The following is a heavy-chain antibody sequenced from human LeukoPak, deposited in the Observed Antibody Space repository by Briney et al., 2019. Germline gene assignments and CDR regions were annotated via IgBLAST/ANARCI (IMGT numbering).Heavy chain of an antibody. CDR2: IYPGDSDT. CDR1: GYSFTSYW. J-gene: IGHJ6*02. D-gene: IGHD6-19*01. V-gene: IGHV5-51*01. CDR3: ARLRIAVAGTRGYYYYGMDV. Sequence: GESLKISCKGSGYSFTSYWIGWVRQMPGKGLEWMGIIYPGDSDTRYSPSFQGQVTISADKSISTAYLQWSSLKASDTAMYYCARLRIAVAGTRGYYYYGMDVWGQGTTVTVSS.